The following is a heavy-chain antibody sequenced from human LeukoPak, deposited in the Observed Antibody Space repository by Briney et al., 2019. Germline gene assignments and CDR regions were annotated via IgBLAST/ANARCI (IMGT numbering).Heavy chain of an antibody. CDR3: ASIEYVAGSEFDY. V-gene: IGHV3-7*03. J-gene: IGHJ4*02. CDR2: IKQDGSEK. Sequence: GGSLRLSCAASGFTFSSYWMSWVRQAPGKGLEWVANIKQDGSEKYYVDSVKGRFTISRDNAKNSLYLQMNSLRAEDTAVYYCASIEYVAGSEFDYWGQGTLVTVSS. D-gene: IGHD2-15*01. CDR1: GFTFSSYW.